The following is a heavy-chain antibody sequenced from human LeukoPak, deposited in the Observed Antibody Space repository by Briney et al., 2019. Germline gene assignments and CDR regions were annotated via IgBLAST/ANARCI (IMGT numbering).Heavy chain of an antibody. CDR3: ASTDTAMVVGIDY. CDR1: GVTFSSYS. J-gene: IGHJ4*02. CDR2: ISSSSSYI. D-gene: IGHD5-18*01. Sequence: GGSLRLTCAASGVTFSSYSMNWVRQPQGQGLERVSSISSSSSYIYYADSVKGRFTISRDNAKNSLYLQMNSLIAEDTAVYYCASTDTAMVVGIDYWGQGTLVTVSS. V-gene: IGHV3-21*01.